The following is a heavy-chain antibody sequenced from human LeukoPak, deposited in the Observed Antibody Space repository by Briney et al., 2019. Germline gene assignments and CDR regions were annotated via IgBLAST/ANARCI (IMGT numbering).Heavy chain of an antibody. CDR3: AKKKGSRGGFDY. V-gene: IGHV4-4*02. CDR1: GGSISSSNW. D-gene: IGHD6-13*01. Sequence: SGTLSLTCAVSGGSISSSNWLSSVRQPPGEGLERIGEIYHSGSTHYNPSLKSRVNISVDKSKIQFSLKMGAVTAVDTAVYDGAKKKGSRGGFDYWGQGTLVTVSS. J-gene: IGHJ4*02. CDR2: IYHSGST.